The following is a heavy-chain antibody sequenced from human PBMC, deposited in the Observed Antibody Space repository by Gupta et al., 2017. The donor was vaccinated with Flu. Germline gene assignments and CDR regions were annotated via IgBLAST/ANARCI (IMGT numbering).Heavy chain of an antibody. V-gene: IGHV1-46*01. J-gene: IGHJ4*02. CDR3: ARDRSGGRWLQFWGKNDY. CDR2: INPSGGST. Sequence: HWVRQAPGQGLEWMGIINPSGGSTSYAQKFQGRVTMTRDTSTSTVYMELSSLRSEDTAVYYCARDRSGGRWLQFWGKNDYWGQGTLVTVSS. D-gene: IGHD5-12*01.